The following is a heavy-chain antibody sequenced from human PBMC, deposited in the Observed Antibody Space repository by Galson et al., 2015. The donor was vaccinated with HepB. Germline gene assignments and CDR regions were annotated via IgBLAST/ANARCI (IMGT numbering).Heavy chain of an antibody. CDR3: ARDPVVPAAWCFDY. CDR2: ISYDGSNK. Sequence: SLRLSCAASGFTFSSYAMHWVRQAPGKGLEWVAVISYDGSNKYYADSVKGRFTISRDNSKNTLYLQMNSLRAEDTAVYYCARDPVVPAAWCFDYWGQGTLVTVSS. D-gene: IGHD2-2*01. CDR1: GFTFSSYA. J-gene: IGHJ4*02. V-gene: IGHV3-30-3*01.